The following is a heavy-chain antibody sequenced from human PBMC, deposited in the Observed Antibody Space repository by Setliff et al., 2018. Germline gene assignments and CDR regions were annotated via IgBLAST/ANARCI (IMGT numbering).Heavy chain of an antibody. CDR3: VREGVDRRSSTDYRYYMDV. J-gene: IGHJ6*03. V-gene: IGHV1-69*05. Sequence: SVKVSCKASGATFSSHGISWVRQAPGQGLEWMGGTIPMFGTTEYAQKFQGRLTIITDESTNTAFMQLSSPRSDDTAVYYCVREGVDRRSSTDYRYYMDVWGKGTTVTVSS. D-gene: IGHD6-6*01. CDR1: GATFSSHG. CDR2: TIPMFGTT.